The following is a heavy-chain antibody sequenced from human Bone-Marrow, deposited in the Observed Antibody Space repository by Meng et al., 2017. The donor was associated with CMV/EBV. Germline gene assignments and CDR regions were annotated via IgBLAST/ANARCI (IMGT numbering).Heavy chain of an antibody. CDR1: GFTFSSYA. D-gene: IGHD3-22*01. V-gene: IGHV3-23*01. CDR2: ISGSGGST. Sequence: GVLKISCAASGFTFSSYAMSWVRQAPGKGLEWVSAISGSGGSTYYADSVKGRFTISRDNSKNALYLQMNSLRAEDTAVYYCAKHSLDSSGPDYWGQGTLVTVSS. J-gene: IGHJ4*02. CDR3: AKHSLDSSGPDY.